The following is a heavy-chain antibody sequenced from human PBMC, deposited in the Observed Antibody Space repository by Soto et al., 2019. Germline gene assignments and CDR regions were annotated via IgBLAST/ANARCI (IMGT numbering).Heavy chain of an antibody. CDR1: RSTFTNFY. D-gene: IGHD1-26*01. V-gene: IGHV1-46*01. Sequence: ASVKVSFKASRSTFTNFYIHWLRQAPGQGLEWMGIINPSGGSTTYPQKFQGRVTMTRDTSTSTVHMELITLRSEDTAVYYCARSQVGRPLDVWGPGTTVTVSS. CDR2: INPSGGST. CDR3: ARSQVGRPLDV. J-gene: IGHJ6*02.